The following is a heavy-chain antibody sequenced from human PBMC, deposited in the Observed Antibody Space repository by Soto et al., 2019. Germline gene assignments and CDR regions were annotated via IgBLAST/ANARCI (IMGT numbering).Heavy chain of an antibody. J-gene: IGHJ4*02. CDR2: INAGNGNT. V-gene: IGHV1-3*01. CDR3: ARGASSLGYGSGSYSDY. CDR1: GYTFTSYA. D-gene: IGHD3-10*01. Sequence: ASVKVSCKASGYTFTSYAMHWVRQAPGQRLEWMGWINAGNGNTKYSQKFQGRVTITRDTSASTAYMELSSLRSEDTAVYYCARGASSLGYGSGSYSDYWGQGTLVTVSS.